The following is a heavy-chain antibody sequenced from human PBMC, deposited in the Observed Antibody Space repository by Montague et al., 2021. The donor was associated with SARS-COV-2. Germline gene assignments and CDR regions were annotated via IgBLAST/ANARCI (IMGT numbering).Heavy chain of an antibody. CDR3: ARESKWSDYFDY. Sequence: SETLSLTCTVSGGSLSSYYWSWVRQPPGKGLEWIGYVYYNGNTNYNPSLKSRITISLDTSKNHFSLKVSSVTAADTAVYYCARESKWSDYFDYWGQGTLVTVSS. V-gene: IGHV4-59*01. D-gene: IGHD2-15*01. CDR2: VYYNGNT. CDR1: GGSLSSYY. J-gene: IGHJ4*02.